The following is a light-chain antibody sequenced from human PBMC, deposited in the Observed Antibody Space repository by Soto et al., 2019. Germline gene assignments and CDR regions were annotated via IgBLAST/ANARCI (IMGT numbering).Light chain of an antibody. CDR3: HQRNT. Sequence: IVMTQSPATLSVSTGERATLSCRASQSVSTYLAWYRQKPGQPPRLLIYDTSNRATGVPPRFSGSRSGTDFTLTISSVEPEDFALYFCHQRNTFGQGTRLEI. J-gene: IGKJ5*01. CDR2: DTS. CDR1: QSVSTY. V-gene: IGKV3-11*01.